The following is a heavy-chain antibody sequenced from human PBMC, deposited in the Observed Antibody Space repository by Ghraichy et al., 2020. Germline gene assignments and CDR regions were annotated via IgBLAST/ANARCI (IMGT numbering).Heavy chain of an antibody. CDR3: ARAAHSSTRIHYYYYYMDV. V-gene: IGHV3-48*03. Sequence: GGSLRLSCAASGFTFSSYEMNWVRQAPGKGLEWVSYISSSGSTIYYADSVKGRFTISRDNAKNSLYLQMNSLRAEDTAVYYCARAAHSSTRIHYYYYYMDVWGKGTTVTVSS. D-gene: IGHD6-13*01. J-gene: IGHJ6*03. CDR1: GFTFSSYE. CDR2: ISSSGSTI.